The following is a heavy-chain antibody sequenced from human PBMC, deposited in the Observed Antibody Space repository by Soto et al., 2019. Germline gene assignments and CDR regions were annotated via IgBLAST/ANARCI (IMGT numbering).Heavy chain of an antibody. CDR2: IWYDGSNK. D-gene: IGHD3-3*01. V-gene: IGHV3-33*01. CDR1: GFTFSSYG. J-gene: IGHJ6*02. CDR3: ARDHGGAYYDFWSGYLRHGMDV. Sequence: QVQLVESGGCVVQPGRSLRLSCAASGFTFSSYGMHWVRQAPGKGLEWVAVIWYDGSNKYYADSVKGRFTISRDNSKNTLYLQMNSLRAEDTAVYYCARDHGGAYYDFWSGYLRHGMDVWGQGTTVTVSS.